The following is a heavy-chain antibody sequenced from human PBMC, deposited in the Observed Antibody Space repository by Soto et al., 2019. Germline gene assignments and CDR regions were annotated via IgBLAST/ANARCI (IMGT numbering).Heavy chain of an antibody. J-gene: IGHJ2*01. V-gene: IGHV3-11*06. Sequence: QVQLVESGGGLVKPGGSLRLSCAASGFTFSDYYMSWIRQAPGRGLEGISYVDGSSSYTNYAYSVRGRFNISRDNAKNSLYLQINSLTTADKAVYYCARRSPAFDLWGRGTRVSVSS. CDR3: ARRSPAFDL. CDR1: GFTFSDYY. CDR2: VDGSSSYT.